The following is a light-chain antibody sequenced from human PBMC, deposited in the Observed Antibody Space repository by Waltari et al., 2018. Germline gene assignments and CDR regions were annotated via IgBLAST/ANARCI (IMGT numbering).Light chain of an antibody. CDR1: SSDVGGYNY. J-gene: IGLJ1*01. CDR3: CSYAGSYSDV. CDR2: DVS. V-gene: IGLV2-11*01. Sequence: QSALTQPRSVSGSPGQSVTLSCTGTSSDVGGYNYVSGYQQHPGKAPKLMIYDVSKRPSGVPDRFSGSKSGNTASLTISGLQAEDEADYYSCSYAGSYSDVFGTGTKVTVL.